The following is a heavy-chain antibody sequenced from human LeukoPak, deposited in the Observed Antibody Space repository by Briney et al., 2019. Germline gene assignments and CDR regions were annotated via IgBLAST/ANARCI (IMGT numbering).Heavy chain of an antibody. V-gene: IGHV1-2*02. CDR2: INPNGGGT. Sequence: ASVKVSCKASGYTFTGYYMHWVRQAPGQGLEWMGWINPNGGGTNYAQQFQGRVTMTSDTSISTAYMELSSLRSDDTAVYYCARDSYNGSYYYWGQGTLVSVSS. CDR1: GYTFTGYY. D-gene: IGHD1-26*01. CDR3: ARDSYNGSYYY. J-gene: IGHJ4*02.